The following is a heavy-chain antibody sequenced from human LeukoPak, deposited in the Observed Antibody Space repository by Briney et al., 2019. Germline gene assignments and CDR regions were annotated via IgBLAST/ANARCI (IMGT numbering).Heavy chain of an antibody. V-gene: IGHV3-66*01. CDR3: ARVGYIDFWSGYYGY. J-gene: IGHJ4*02. Sequence: GGSLRLSCAASGFTFSSNYMSWVRQAPGKGLEWVSVIYSGGSTYYADSVEGRFTISRDNSKNTLYLQMNSLRAEDTAVYYCARVGYIDFWSGYYGYWGQGTLVTVSS. CDR2: IYSGGST. CDR1: GFTFSSNY. D-gene: IGHD3-3*01.